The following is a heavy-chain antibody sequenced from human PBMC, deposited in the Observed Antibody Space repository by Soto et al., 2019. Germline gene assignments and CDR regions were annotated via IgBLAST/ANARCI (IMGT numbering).Heavy chain of an antibody. CDR3: ARRSSWLVSWFDP. D-gene: IGHD6-19*01. CDR2: IYYSGST. J-gene: IGHJ5*02. V-gene: IGHV4-31*03. Sequence: SETLSLTCTVSGGSISSGGYYWSWIRQHPGKGLEWIGYIYYSGSTYYNPSLKSRVTISVDTSKNQFSLKLSSVTAADTAVYYCARRSSWLVSWFDPWGQGTLVTVSS. CDR1: GGSISSGGYY.